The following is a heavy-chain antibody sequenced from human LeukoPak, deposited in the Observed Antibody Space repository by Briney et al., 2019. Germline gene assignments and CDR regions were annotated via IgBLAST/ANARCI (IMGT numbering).Heavy chain of an antibody. CDR3: ARRRNCSGGSCYHYHFDY. CDR1: GGSFSGYY. Sequence: SETLSLTCAVYGGSFSGYYWSWIRQPPGEGLEWIGEINHSGSTNYNPSLKSRVTISVDTSKNQFSLKLSSVTAADTAVYYCARRRNCSGGSCYHYHFDYWGQGTLVTVSS. V-gene: IGHV4-34*01. CDR2: INHSGST. D-gene: IGHD2-15*01. J-gene: IGHJ4*02.